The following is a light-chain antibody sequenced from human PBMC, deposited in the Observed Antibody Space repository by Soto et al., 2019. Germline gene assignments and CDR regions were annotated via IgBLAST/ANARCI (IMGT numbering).Light chain of an antibody. J-gene: IGKJ1*01. CDR2: GAS. V-gene: IGKV3-15*01. CDR3: QHFGNSLWT. CDR1: QSVNNN. Sequence: ETLMTQSPATLSVSPGERATLSCRASQSVNNNLAWYQQKLGQAPRVLIYGASTRATGIPARFTGSGSGTDFTLTISGLEPEDFAVYYCQHFGNSLWTFGQGTKVDIK.